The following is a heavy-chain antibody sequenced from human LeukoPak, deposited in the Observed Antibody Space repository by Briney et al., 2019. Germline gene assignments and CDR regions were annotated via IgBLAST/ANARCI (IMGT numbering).Heavy chain of an antibody. CDR1: GFTFSSYG. CDR2: IWFDGSNK. Sequence: GGSLRLPCAASGFTFSSYGMHWVRQAPGKGLEWVAVIWFDGSNKYYADSVKGRFTISRDNSKNTLYLQMNSLRAEDTAVYYCARPDYDSSGYADYWGQGTLVTVSS. CDR3: ARPDYDSSGYADY. V-gene: IGHV3-33*01. D-gene: IGHD3-22*01. J-gene: IGHJ4*02.